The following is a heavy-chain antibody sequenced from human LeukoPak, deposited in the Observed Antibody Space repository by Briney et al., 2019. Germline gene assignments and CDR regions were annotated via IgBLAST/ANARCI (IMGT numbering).Heavy chain of an antibody. V-gene: IGHV3-30*04. Sequence: GGSLRLSCAASGFTFRHYAVHWVRQAPGRGLEWVAVLSFDGAHKYYAESVKGRFTISKDNSNNTLFLQMDSLRLEDTALYYYVSARAGGRPYWDQGTLAIVSS. CDR2: LSFDGAHK. CDR1: GFTFRHYA. D-gene: IGHD3-16*01. J-gene: IGHJ4*02. CDR3: VSARAGGRPY.